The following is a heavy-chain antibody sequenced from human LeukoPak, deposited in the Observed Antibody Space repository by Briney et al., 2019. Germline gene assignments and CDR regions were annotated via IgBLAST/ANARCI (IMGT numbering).Heavy chain of an antibody. CDR3: ARGGYDLWSGYRIDY. CDR2: IWYDGSNK. J-gene: IGHJ4*02. Sequence: GGSLRLSCAASGFTFSSNGIHWVRQAPGKGPEWVAVIWYDGSNKYYADSVKGRFTISSDNSMNTLFLQMNSLRAEDTAVYYCARGGYDLWSGYRIDYWGQGTLVTVSS. D-gene: IGHD3-3*01. CDR1: GFTFSSNG. V-gene: IGHV3-33*01.